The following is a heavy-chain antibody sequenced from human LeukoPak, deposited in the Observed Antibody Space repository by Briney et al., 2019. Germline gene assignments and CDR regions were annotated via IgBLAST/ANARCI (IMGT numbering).Heavy chain of an antibody. J-gene: IGHJ5*02. CDR1: GYTFTSYD. CDR3: AALNWRRSPRGEAGWFDP. D-gene: IGHD2-21*01. Sequence: ASVKVSCKASGYTFTSYDINWVRQATGQGLEWMGWMNPNSGNTGYPQKFQGRVTMTRNTSISTAYMDLSSLRSEDTAVYYCAALNWRRSPRGEAGWFDPWGQGTLVTVSS. V-gene: IGHV1-8*01. CDR2: MNPNSGNT.